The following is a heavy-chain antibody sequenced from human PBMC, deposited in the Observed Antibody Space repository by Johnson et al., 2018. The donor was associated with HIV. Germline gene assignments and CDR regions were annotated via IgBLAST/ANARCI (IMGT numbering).Heavy chain of an antibody. D-gene: IGHD6-6*01. CDR3: AKVQIPARWSAAFDI. J-gene: IGHJ3*02. V-gene: IGHV3-30-3*01. CDR2: TSFDGSNK. Sequence: QVQPVESGGGLVQPGGSLRPSCAASGFTFSSHAIHWVRQAQGKGLEWVAVTSFDGSNKYYADSVKGRSTISRDKTKNTVFLQMNSLRTEATAVYYCAKVQIPARWSAAFDIWGQGTMVTVSS. CDR1: GFTFSSHA.